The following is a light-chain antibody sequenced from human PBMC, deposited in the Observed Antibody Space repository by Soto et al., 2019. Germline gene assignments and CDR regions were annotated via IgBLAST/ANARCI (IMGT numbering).Light chain of an antibody. J-gene: IGKJ5*01. CDR1: QTISNS. CDR3: QQSYSPPPVT. Sequence: IQMTQSPSSLSASVGDRVTITCRATQTISNSLNWYQQRPGKAPNLLIYGTSTLQGGVPSRFSGSGSGTDFTPTISSLQPEDSATYFCQQSYSPPPVTFGQGTRLEIK. CDR2: GTS. V-gene: IGKV1-39*01.